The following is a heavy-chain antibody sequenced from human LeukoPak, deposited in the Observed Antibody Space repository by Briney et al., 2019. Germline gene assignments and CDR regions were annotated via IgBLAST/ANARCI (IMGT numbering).Heavy chain of an antibody. CDR1: GFTFSDYW. CDR2: INQDGSEK. CDR3: AKDAEQD. V-gene: IGHV3-7*01. Sequence: GGSLRLSCAASGFTFSDYWMTWVRQAPGKGLEWVANINQDGSEKNYVDSVKGRFTISRDNAKNSLYLQMNSLRAEDTAVYYCAKDAEQDWGQGTLVTVSS. J-gene: IGHJ4*02. D-gene: IGHD6-13*01.